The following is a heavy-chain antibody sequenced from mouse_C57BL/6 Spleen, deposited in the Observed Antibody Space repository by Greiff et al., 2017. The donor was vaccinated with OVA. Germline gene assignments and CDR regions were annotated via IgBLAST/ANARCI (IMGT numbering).Heavy chain of an antibody. V-gene: IGHV1-52*01. CDR2: IDPSDSET. CDR1: GYTFTSYW. CDR3: ARDSSGSYYFDY. Sequence: QVQLKQPGAELVRPGSSVKLSCKASGYTFTSYWMHWVKQRPIQGLEWIGNIDPSDSETHYNQKFKDKATLTVDKSSSTAYMQLSSLTSEDSAVYYCARDSSGSYYFDYWGQGTTLTVSS. J-gene: IGHJ2*01. D-gene: IGHD3-2*02.